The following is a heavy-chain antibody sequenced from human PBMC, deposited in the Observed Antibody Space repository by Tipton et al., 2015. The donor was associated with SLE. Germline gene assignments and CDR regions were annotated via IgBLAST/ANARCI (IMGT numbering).Heavy chain of an antibody. CDR2: INHSGST. CDR1: GDSTSLYF. Sequence: TLSLTCSVSGDSTSLYFWNWIRQPPGKGLEWIGEINHSGSTNYNPSLKSRVTISVDTSKNQFSLRLSSVTAADTAVYYCARAPGLERSYSYFYYMDVWGKGTTVTVSS. J-gene: IGHJ6*03. V-gene: IGHV4-34*01. CDR3: ARAPGLERSYSYFYYMDV. D-gene: IGHD1-1*01.